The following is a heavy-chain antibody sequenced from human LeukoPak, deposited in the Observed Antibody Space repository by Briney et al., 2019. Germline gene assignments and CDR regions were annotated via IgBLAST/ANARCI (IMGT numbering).Heavy chain of an antibody. Sequence: ASVKVSCTASGYTFTSYDINWVRQATGQGLEWMGWMNPNSGNTGYAQKFQGRVTMTRNTSISTAYMELSSLRSEDTAVYYCARGDIVVVVAASNWFDPWGQGTLVTVSS. CDR1: GYTFTSYD. D-gene: IGHD2-15*01. CDR2: MNPNSGNT. CDR3: ARGDIVVVVAASNWFDP. J-gene: IGHJ5*02. V-gene: IGHV1-8*01.